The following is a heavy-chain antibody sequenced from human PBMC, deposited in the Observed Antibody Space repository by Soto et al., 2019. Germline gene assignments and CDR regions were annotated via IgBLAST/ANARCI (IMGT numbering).Heavy chain of an antibody. V-gene: IGHV3-7*01. J-gene: IGHJ4*02. Sequence: EVQLVESGGGLVQPGGSLRLSCAASGFTFSTYWMSWVRQAPGTGLEWVANIKQDGSERNYVESVKGRFTISRDNAKNSQYLQMNNLRAEDTAVYYCAREGVGTFDYWGQGTLVTVSS. CDR3: AREGVGTFDY. D-gene: IGHD3-3*01. CDR2: IKQDGSER. CDR1: GFTFSTYW.